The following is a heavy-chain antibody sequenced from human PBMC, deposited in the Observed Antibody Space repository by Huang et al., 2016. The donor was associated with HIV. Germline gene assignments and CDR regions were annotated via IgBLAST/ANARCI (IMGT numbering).Heavy chain of an antibody. CDR2: TKPGGPS. CDR3: ARITTPSYYDPWSISSVDEDFFYFNMDL. CDR1: GASFRNYY. V-gene: IGHV4-34*02. Sequence: QVRLEQWGEGVVKPSETLSLTCAVYGASFRNYYWTWCGPSPVKGLQWIGETKPGGPSNSKQICQSRLTLTTDIVTTQFSLRLRAMTAADAAVYYCARITTPSYYDPWSISSVDEDFFYFNMDLWGRGTSVTVSS. D-gene: IGHD3-3*01. J-gene: IGHJ6*02.